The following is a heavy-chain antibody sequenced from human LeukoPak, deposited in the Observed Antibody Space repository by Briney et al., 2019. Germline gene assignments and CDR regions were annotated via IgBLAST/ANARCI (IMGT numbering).Heavy chain of an antibody. D-gene: IGHD1-1*01. CDR3: ARHNWNGFDY. CDR2: INHSGST. Sequence: SETLSLTCAVYGGSFSGYYWSWIRQPPGKGLEWIGEINHSGSTNYNPSLKSRVTISVDTSKNQFSLKLSSVTAADTAVYYCARHNWNGFDYWGQGTLVTVSS. V-gene: IGHV4-34*01. CDR1: GGSFSGYY. J-gene: IGHJ4*02.